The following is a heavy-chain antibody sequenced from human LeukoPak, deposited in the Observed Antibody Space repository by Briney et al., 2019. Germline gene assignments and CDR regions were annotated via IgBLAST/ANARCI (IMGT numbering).Heavy chain of an antibody. V-gene: IGHV1-18*01. Sequence: GASVKVSCKASGYTFTSYGISWVRQAPGQGLEWMGWTSAYNGNTNYAQKLQGRVTMTTDTSTSTAYMELRSLRSDDTAVYYCARVVPHKGYSGYDYSYWGQGTLVTVSS. J-gene: IGHJ4*02. D-gene: IGHD5-12*01. CDR3: ARVVPHKGYSGYDYSY. CDR1: GYTFTSYG. CDR2: TSAYNGNT.